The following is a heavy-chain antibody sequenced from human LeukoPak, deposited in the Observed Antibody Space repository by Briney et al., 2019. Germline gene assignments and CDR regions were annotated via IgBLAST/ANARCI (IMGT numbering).Heavy chain of an antibody. D-gene: IGHD2-15*01. CDR1: GFTFSSYA. Sequence: GGSLRLSCAASGFTFSSYAMHWVRQAPGKGLEWVAVISYDGSNKYYADSVKGRFTISRDNSKSTLCLQMNSLRAEDTAVYYCAIQLGYCSDGSCYFPYWGQGTLVTVSS. J-gene: IGHJ4*02. V-gene: IGHV3-30-3*01. CDR2: ISYDGSNK. CDR3: AIQLGYCSDGSCYFPY.